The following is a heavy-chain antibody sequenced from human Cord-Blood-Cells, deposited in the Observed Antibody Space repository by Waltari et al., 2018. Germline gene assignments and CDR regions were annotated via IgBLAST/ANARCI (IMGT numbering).Heavy chain of an antibody. CDR2: INHSGST. J-gene: IGHJ6*02. CDR3: ARYSYDFWSGFSIRYYGMDV. Sequence: QVQLQQWGAGLLKPSETLSLTCAVYGGSFSGYYWSWIGQPPGKGLEWIGEINHSGSTNYNPSLKSRVTISVDTSKNQFSLKLSSVTAADTAVYYCARYSYDFWSGFSIRYYGMDVWGQGTTVTVSS. CDR1: GGSFSGYY. D-gene: IGHD3-3*01. V-gene: IGHV4-34*01.